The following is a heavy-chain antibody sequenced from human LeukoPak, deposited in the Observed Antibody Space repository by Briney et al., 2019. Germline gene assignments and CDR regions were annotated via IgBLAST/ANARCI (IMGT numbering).Heavy chain of an antibody. CDR3: ASLWFGEFNP. J-gene: IGHJ5*02. D-gene: IGHD3-10*01. CDR2: IYYSGST. V-gene: IGHV4-61*05. Sequence: SETLSLTCTVSGDSISTTSYYWSWIRQPPGKGLEWIGYIYYSGSTYYNPSLKSRVTISVDTSKNQFSLKLSSVTAADTAVYYCASLWFGEFNPWGQGTLVTVSS. CDR1: GDSISTTSYY.